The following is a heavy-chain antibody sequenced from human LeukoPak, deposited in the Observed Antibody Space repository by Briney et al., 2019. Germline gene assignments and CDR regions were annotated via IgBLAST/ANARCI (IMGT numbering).Heavy chain of an antibody. J-gene: IGHJ4*02. V-gene: IGHV4-38-2*01. CDR3: ARQGIAARIYFDY. D-gene: IGHD6-6*01. CDR1: GYSISSGYY. Sequence: PSETLSLTCAVSGYSISSGYYWGWIRQPPGKGLEWIGSIHHSGSTYYNPSLKSRVTISVDTSKNQFSLKLSSVTAADTAVYYCARQGIAARIYFDYWGQGTLVTVSS. CDR2: IHHSGST.